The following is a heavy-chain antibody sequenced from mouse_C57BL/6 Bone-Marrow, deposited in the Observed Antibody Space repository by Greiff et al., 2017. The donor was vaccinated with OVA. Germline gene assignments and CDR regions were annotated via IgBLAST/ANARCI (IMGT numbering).Heavy chain of an antibody. CDR2: IYPRSGNT. J-gene: IGHJ1*03. D-gene: IGHD1-1*01. CDR1: GYTFTSYG. CDR3: ARERGIYYYGSKYFDV. Sequence: QVHVKQSGAELARPGASVKLSCKASGYTFTSYGISWVKQRTGQGLEWIGEIYPRSGNTYYNEKFKGKATLTADKSSSTAYMELRSLTSEDSAVYFCARERGIYYYGSKYFDVWGTGTTVTVSS. V-gene: IGHV1-81*01.